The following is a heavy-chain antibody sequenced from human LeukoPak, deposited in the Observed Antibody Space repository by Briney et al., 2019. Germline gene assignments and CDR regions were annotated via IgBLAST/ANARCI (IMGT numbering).Heavy chain of an antibody. CDR1: GFTFSSYS. CDR3: ARDANWGSLDY. D-gene: IGHD7-27*01. CDR2: ISSSSSTI. J-gene: IGHJ4*02. V-gene: IGHV3-48*04. Sequence: GGSLRPSCAASGFTFSSYSMNWVRQAPGKGLEWVSYISSSSSTIYYADSVKGRFTISRDNAKNSLYLQMNSLRAEDTAVYYCARDANWGSLDYWGQGTLVTVSS.